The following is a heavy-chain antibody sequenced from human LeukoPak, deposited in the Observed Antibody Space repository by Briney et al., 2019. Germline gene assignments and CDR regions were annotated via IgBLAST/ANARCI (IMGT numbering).Heavy chain of an antibody. J-gene: IGHJ5*02. V-gene: IGHV1-69*01. Sequence: GSSVKVSCKASGGTFSSYAIGWVRQAPGQGLEWMGGIIPIFGTANYAQKFQGRVTITADESTSTAYMELSSLRSEDTAVYYCARVSAEVSHYYDSSGYYRTWGQGTLVTVSS. D-gene: IGHD3-22*01. CDR3: ARVSAEVSHYYDSSGYYRT. CDR2: IIPIFGTA. CDR1: GGTFSSYA.